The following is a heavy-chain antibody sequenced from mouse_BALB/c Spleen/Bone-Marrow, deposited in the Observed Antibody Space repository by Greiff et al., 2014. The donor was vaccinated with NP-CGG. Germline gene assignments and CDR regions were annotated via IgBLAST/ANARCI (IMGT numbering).Heavy chain of an antibody. D-gene: IGHD1-2*01. Sequence: EVQVVESGGGLVQPGGSLRLSCATSGFTFTDYYISWVRQPPGKALEWLGFIRNKANGYTTEYSASVKGRFTISRDNSQSILSLQMNTLRAEDSATYYCARDRTTATLYWYFDVWGAGTTVTVSS. CDR1: GFTFTDYY. CDR2: IRNKANGYTT. CDR3: ARDRTTATLYWYFDV. V-gene: IGHV7-3*02. J-gene: IGHJ1*01.